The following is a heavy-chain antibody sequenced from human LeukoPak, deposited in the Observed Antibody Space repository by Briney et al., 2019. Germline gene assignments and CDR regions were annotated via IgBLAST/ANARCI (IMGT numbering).Heavy chain of an antibody. CDR3: AKDSTSNWNYDVPPPSFDY. CDR1: GFTFDDYA. J-gene: IGHJ4*02. D-gene: IGHD1-7*01. Sequence: GGSLRLSCAASGFTFDDYAMHWVRQAPGKGLEWVSGISWNSGSIGYADSVKGRFTISRDNAKNSLYLQMNSLRAEDTALYYCAKDSTSNWNYDVPPPSFDYWGQGTLVTVSS. CDR2: ISWNSGSI. V-gene: IGHV3-9*01.